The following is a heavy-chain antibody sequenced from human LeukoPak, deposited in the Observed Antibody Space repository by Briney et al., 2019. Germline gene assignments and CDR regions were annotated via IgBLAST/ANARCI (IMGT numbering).Heavy chain of an antibody. V-gene: IGHV3-21*01. CDR1: GFTFNTYT. Sequence: GGSLRLSCAASGFTFNTYTMNWVRQAPGKGLEWVSSISSSSTYIYYADSLKGRFTISRDNAKNSLFLQMNSLRAEDTAVYYCAKDGRMGAPFDYWGQGTLVTVSS. CDR3: AKDGRMGAPFDY. D-gene: IGHD3-16*01. CDR2: ISSSSTYI. J-gene: IGHJ4*02.